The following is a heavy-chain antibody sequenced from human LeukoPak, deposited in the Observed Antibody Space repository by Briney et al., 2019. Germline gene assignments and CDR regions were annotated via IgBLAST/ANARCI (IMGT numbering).Heavy chain of an antibody. V-gene: IGHV4-59*12. CDR1: GGSIRSYY. CDR3: ARGEGSSWYYYYYYYVDV. CDR2: IYYSGST. J-gene: IGHJ6*03. D-gene: IGHD6-13*01. Sequence: SETLSLTCTVSGGSIRSYYWSWIRQPPGKGLEWIGYIYYSGSTNYNPSLKSRVTMSVDTSKNQFSLKLSSVTAADTAVYYCARGEGSSWYYYYYYYVDVWGKGTTVTISS.